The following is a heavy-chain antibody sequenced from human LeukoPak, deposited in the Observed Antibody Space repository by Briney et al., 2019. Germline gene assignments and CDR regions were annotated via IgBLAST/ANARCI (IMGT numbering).Heavy chain of an antibody. CDR2: ISDSGRAT. CDR3: ARHDSFIPY. J-gene: IGHJ4*02. V-gene: IGHV3-23*01. Sequence: GGSLRHSCAASRFTFNNYAMSWVRQAPGKGLEWVSGISDSGRATYYTDSVRGRCTISRDNSKNTVYLQMRNLRAEDTAVYFCARHDSFIPYWGQGSLVTVSS. D-gene: IGHD5-18*01. CDR1: RFTFNNYA.